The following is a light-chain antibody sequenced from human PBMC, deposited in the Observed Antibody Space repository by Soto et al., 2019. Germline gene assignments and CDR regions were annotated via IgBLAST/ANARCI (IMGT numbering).Light chain of an antibody. CDR3: SSYTSSSTPLYV. CDR1: SSDVGAYDY. CDR2: DVS. J-gene: IGLJ1*01. Sequence: QSVLTQPASVTGSPGESIAISCTGTSSDVGAYDYVSWYQQHPGKAPKLMIYDVSNRPSGVSNRFPGSKSGNTASLTISGLQAEDEADYYCSSYTSSSTPLYVFGTGTKVT. V-gene: IGLV2-14*03.